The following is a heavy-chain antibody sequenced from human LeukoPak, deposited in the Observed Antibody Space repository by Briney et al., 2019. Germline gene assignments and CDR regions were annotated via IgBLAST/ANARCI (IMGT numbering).Heavy chain of an antibody. CDR1: GGTFSSYA. V-gene: IGHV1-69*05. Sequence: SVKVSCKASGGTFSSYAISWVRQALGQGLEWTGGIIPIFGTANYAQKFQGRVTITTDESTSTAYMELSSLRSEDTAVYYCAGELRDLAYFDYWGQGTLVTVSS. CDR2: IIPIFGTA. D-gene: IGHD4-17*01. J-gene: IGHJ4*02. CDR3: AGELRDLAYFDY.